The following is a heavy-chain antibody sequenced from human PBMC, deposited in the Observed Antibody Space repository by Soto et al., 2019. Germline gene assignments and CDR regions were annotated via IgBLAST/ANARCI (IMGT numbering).Heavy chain of an antibody. CDR2: ISYDGSDK. CDR1: GFTFNNSG. CDR3: VKDRVPGAYGNYYGMAV. J-gene: IGHJ6*02. Sequence: LRLSCRVSGFTFNNSGMHWVRHAPGKGLEWMAVISYDGSDKYYADSVKGRVIISRDNSKNTLNLEMNSLRAEDTAIYYCVKDRVPGAYGNYYGMAVWGQGTTVTVSS. D-gene: IGHD5-12*01. V-gene: IGHV3-30*18.